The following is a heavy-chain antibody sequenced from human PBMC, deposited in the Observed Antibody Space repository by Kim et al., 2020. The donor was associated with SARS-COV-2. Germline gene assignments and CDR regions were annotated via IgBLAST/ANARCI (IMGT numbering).Heavy chain of an antibody. V-gene: IGHV4-59*01. D-gene: IGHD5-12*01. CDR1: GGSISSYY. Sequence: SETLSLTCTVSGGSISSYYWSWIRQPPGKGLEWIGYIYYSGSTNYNPSLKSRVTISVDTSKNQFSLKLSSVTAADTAVYYCARDGGYVAFDIWGQGTMVTVSS. CDR2: IYYSGST. J-gene: IGHJ3*02. CDR3: ARDGGYVAFDI.